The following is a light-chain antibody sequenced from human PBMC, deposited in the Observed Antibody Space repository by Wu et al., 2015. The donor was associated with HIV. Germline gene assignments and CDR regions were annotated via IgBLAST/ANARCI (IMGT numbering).Light chain of an antibody. Sequence: DRVTITCRASQGISTDLAWYQQKPGKAPKLLIYPASTLQTAVPSRFSGSGSGTDFTLTISSLEPEDFAVYYCQQRSNWPLTFGGGTNVEIK. CDR1: QGISTD. V-gene: IGKV1-9*01. CDR2: PAS. CDR3: QQRSNWPLT. J-gene: IGKJ4*01.